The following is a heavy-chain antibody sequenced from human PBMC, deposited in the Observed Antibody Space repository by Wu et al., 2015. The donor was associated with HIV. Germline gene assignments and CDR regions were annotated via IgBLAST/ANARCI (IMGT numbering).Heavy chain of an antibody. D-gene: IGHD1-7*01. CDR2: INPSAGST. Sequence: QVHLVQSGAEVKKPGASVRISCKASGYTFTSHYIHWVRQAPGQGLERMGMINPSAGSTYYTQKFQGRVTMTRDTSTSTVYMELSRLRSDDTAVYYCARGGTTHNYWYFDLWGRGTLVTVSS. CDR1: GYTFTSHY. CDR3: ARGGTTHNYWYFDL. J-gene: IGHJ2*01. V-gene: IGHV1-46*01.